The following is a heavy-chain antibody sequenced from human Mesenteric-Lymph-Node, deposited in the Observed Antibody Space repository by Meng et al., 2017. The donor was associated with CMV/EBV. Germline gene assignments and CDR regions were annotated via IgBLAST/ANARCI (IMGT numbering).Heavy chain of an antibody. V-gene: IGHV3-74*01. Sequence: GGSLRLSCSASGFTFSSYWMHWVRQAPGKGLVWVSRINSDGSSTSYADSVKGRFTISRDNAKNTLYLQINSLRAEDTAVYYCAREGCSSTSCYAMDVWGQGTTVTVSS. J-gene: IGHJ6*02. CDR1: GFTFSSYW. CDR3: AREGCSSTSCYAMDV. D-gene: IGHD2-2*01. CDR2: INSDGSST.